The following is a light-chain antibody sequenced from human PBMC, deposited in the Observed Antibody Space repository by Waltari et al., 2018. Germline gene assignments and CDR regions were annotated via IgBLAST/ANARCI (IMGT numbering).Light chain of an antibody. CDR2: GAS. J-gene: IGKJ1*01. Sequence: TLSVSPGARATLSCRASHSISSHLAWYQQKPGQAPRLLIYGASTRATGIPARFSGSGSGTEFTLTINSLQSEDVAVYYCQQYNLWPPWTFGQGTKVEIK. CDR3: QQYNLWPPWT. V-gene: IGKV3-15*01. CDR1: HSISSH.